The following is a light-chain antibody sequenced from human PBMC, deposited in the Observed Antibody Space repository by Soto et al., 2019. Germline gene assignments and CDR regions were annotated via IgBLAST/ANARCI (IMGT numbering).Light chain of an antibody. J-gene: IGKJ4*01. CDR1: QSVYNN. Sequence: EVVMTQSPATLSVSPGERATLSCRTSQSVYNNLAWYLQKPGQAPRLLISAASTRATGIPARFSGSGSGTEFTLTIHRLQSEDFAVYYCQQYNSWPLTFGGGTKVEIK. CDR3: QQYNSWPLT. CDR2: AAS. V-gene: IGKV3D-15*01.